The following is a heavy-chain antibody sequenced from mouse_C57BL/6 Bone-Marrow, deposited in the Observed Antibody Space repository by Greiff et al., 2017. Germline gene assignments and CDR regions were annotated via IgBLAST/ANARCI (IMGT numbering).Heavy chain of an antibody. D-gene: IGHD1-1*01. Sequence: QVQLQQPGAELVKPGASVKLSCKASGYTFTSYWMHWVKQRPGRGLEWIGRIDPNSGGTKYNEKFKSKATLTVDKHSSTAYMQLSSLTSEDSAVYYCARCYPYGSSYGGAMDYWGQGTSVTVSS. CDR3: ARCYPYGSSYGGAMDY. CDR1: GYTFTSYW. V-gene: IGHV1-72*01. J-gene: IGHJ4*01. CDR2: IDPNSGGT.